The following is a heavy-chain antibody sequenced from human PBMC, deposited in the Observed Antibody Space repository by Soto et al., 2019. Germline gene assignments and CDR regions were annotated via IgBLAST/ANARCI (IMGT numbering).Heavy chain of an antibody. D-gene: IGHD3-22*01. J-gene: IGHJ4*02. CDR3: ARVEDTYYYDSSGYYYFDY. Sequence: QVQLVQSGAEVKKPGASVKVSCKASGYTFTSYGISWVRQAPGQGLEWMGWISAYNGNTNDAQKLQGRVTMTTDTSTSTAYMELRSLRSDDTAVYYCARVEDTYYYDSSGYYYFDYWGQGTLVTVSS. CDR2: ISAYNGNT. V-gene: IGHV1-18*01. CDR1: GYTFTSYG.